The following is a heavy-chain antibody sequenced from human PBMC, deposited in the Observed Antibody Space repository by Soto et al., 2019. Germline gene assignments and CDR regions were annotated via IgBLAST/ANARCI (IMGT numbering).Heavy chain of an antibody. Sequence: SETMSLTCTVSGVSITSYFWSWIRQTPGKGLDWIGSISFSGATYSNPSLKGRAALSVDTSENHLSLTLNSVTSADTAVYFCARERRDGYKRYYEFWCQGNHVTVSS. CDR2: ISFSGAT. V-gene: IGHV4-59*01. J-gene: IGHJ4*02. CDR1: GVSITSYF. CDR3: ARERRDGYKRYYEF. D-gene: IGHD3-9*01.